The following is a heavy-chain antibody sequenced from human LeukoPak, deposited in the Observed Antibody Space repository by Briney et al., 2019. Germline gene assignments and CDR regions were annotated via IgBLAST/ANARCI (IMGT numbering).Heavy chain of an antibody. J-gene: IGHJ4*02. D-gene: IGHD3-22*01. CDR3: ASWGYYYDSSGYYYYFDY. V-gene: IGHV1-18*01. CDR2: ISAYNGNT. Sequence: ASVKVSCKASGYTFTSYGISWVRQAPGQGLEWMGWISAYNGNTNYAQKFQGRVTITADESTSTAYMELSSLRSEDTAVYYCASWGYYYDSSGYYYYFDYWGQGTLVTVSS. CDR1: GYTFTSYG.